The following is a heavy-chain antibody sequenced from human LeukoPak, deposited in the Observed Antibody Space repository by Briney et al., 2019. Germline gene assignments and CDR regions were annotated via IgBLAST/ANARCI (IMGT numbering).Heavy chain of an antibody. D-gene: IGHD3-10*01. Sequence: ASVKVSCKASGGTFSSYAISWVRQAPGQGLEWMGGIIPIFGTANYAQKFQGRVTITADKSTSTAYMELSSLRSEDTAVYYCARDSVTMVRGVAECYFDYWGQGTLVTVSS. V-gene: IGHV1-69*06. J-gene: IGHJ4*02. CDR2: IIPIFGTA. CDR3: ARDSVTMVRGVAECYFDY. CDR1: GGTFSSYA.